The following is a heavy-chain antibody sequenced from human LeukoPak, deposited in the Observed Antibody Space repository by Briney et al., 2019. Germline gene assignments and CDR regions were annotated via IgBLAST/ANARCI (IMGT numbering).Heavy chain of an antibody. Sequence: GGSLRLSCAASGFTISSYWMSWVRQAPGKGLEWVANIKQDGSEKYYVDSVKGRFTISRDNAKNSLYLQMNSLRVEDTAIYYCASIDYWGQGTLVTVSS. J-gene: IGHJ4*02. CDR3: ASIDY. CDR1: GFTISSYW. CDR2: IKQDGSEK. V-gene: IGHV3-7*03.